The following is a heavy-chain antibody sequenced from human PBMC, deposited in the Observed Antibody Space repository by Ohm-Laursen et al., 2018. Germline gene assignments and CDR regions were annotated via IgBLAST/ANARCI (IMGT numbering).Heavy chain of an antibody. Sequence: GTLSLTCTVSGGSISGYYWSWIRQPPGKGLEWIVYLYESGRTNYNPSLKSRVTISVDTSKYQFSLKLSSVTAADTALYYCAKDSGPDALDAFDIWGQGTMVTVSS. CDR3: AKDSGPDALDAFDI. CDR2: LYESGRT. D-gene: IGHD3-10*01. V-gene: IGHV4-59*12. J-gene: IGHJ3*02. CDR1: GGSISGYY.